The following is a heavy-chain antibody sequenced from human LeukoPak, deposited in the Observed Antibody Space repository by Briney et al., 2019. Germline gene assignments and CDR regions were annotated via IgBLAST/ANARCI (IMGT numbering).Heavy chain of an antibody. Sequence: GASVKVSCKASGYTFTSYYMHWVRQAPGQGLEWMGIINPSGGSTSYAQKFQGRVTMTRDMSTSTVYMELSSLRSEDMAVYYCAREQTTIFGVATIDYWGQGTLVTVSS. J-gene: IGHJ4*02. CDR2: INPSGGST. V-gene: IGHV1-46*01. CDR1: GYTFTSYY. CDR3: AREQTTIFGVATIDY. D-gene: IGHD3-3*01.